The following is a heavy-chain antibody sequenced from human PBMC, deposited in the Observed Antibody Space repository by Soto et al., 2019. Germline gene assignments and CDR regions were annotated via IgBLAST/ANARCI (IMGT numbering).Heavy chain of an antibody. J-gene: IGHJ3*02. CDR1: GYTFTSYG. CDR3: ARGNYDYIWGSYRLSAFHI. D-gene: IGHD3-16*02. Sequence: WASVKVSCKASGYTFTSYGISWVRQAPGQGLECMGWISAHNGNTNYAQKFQGRVTMTTDTSTSTAYMELRSLRSDDTAVYYCARGNYDYIWGSYRLSAFHIWGQGTMVTVSS. CDR2: ISAHNGNT. V-gene: IGHV1-18*04.